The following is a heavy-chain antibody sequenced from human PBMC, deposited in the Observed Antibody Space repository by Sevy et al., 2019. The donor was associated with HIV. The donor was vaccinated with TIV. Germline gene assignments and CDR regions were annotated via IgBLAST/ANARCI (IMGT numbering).Heavy chain of an antibody. Sequence: GGSLRLSCAASGFTFSNAWMSWVRQAPGKGLEWVGRIKSKTDGGTTDYASPVKGRFTISRDDSKNTLYLQMNSLKTEDTALYYCTTVETRTFGGVIVTDYWGQGTLVTVSS. J-gene: IGHJ4*02. D-gene: IGHD3-16*02. CDR2: IKSKTDGGTT. CDR1: GFTFSNAW. CDR3: TTVETRTFGGVIVTDY. V-gene: IGHV3-15*01.